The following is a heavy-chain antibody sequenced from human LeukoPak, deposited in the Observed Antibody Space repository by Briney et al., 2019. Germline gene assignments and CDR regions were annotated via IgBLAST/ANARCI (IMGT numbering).Heavy chain of an antibody. Sequence: ASVKVSCKASGYTFTSYAMHWVRQAPGQRLEWMGWINAGNGNTKYSQKFQGRVTITRDTSASTAYMELSSLRSEDTAVYYCARGGYYCSGGSSDFDYWGQGTLVTVSS. CDR1: GYTFTSYA. D-gene: IGHD2-15*01. J-gene: IGHJ4*02. V-gene: IGHV1-3*01. CDR2: INAGNGNT. CDR3: ARGGYYCSGGSSDFDY.